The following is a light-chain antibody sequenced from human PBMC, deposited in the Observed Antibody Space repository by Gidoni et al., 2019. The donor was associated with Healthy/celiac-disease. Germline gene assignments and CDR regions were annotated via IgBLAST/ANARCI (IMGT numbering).Light chain of an antibody. CDR1: PSVSSN. V-gene: IGKV3-15*01. J-gene: IGKJ2*01. CDR3: QQYNTGGRYT. Sequence: EIVMTQSPATLSVSPGERATLSCRASPSVSSNLAWYQQKPGQAPRLLIYGASTRATGIPARFSGSGSGTEFTLTISSLQSEDFAVYYCQQYNTGGRYTFGQGTKLEIK. CDR2: GAS.